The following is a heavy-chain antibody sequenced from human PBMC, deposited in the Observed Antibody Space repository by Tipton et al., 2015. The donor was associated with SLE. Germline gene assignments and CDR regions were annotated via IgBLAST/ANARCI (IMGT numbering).Heavy chain of an antibody. D-gene: IGHD3-10*01. CDR2: IIPILGIA. CDR1: GGTFSSYA. J-gene: IGHJ4*02. CDR3: ASSNSGSYFY. Sequence: QLVQSGAEVKKPGSSVKVSCKASGGTFSSYAISWVRQAPGQGLERMGRIIPILGIANYAQKFQGRVTITADNSTSTAYMELSSLRSEDTAVYYCASSNSGSYFYWGQGTLVTVSS. V-gene: IGHV1-69*09.